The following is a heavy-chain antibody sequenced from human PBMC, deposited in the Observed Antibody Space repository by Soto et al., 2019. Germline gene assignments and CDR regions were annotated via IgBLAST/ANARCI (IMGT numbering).Heavy chain of an antibody. D-gene: IGHD3-10*01. V-gene: IGHV4-59*01. CDR2: IHYSGGT. Sequence: HVQLQESGPGLVRPSETLSLTCTVSGASISSSYWSWIRQSPGKRLEWIGYIHYSGGTKYNPSHESRISMSIDTSKNQFSLKLSSVTAADTAVYYCASDVSLYGSGSYEAFELWGQGTMVTVSS. CDR1: GASISSSY. J-gene: IGHJ3*01. CDR3: ASDVSLYGSGSYEAFEL.